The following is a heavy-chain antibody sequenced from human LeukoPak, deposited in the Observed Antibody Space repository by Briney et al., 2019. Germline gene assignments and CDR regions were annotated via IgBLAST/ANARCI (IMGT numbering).Heavy chain of an antibody. J-gene: IGHJ3*02. CDR3: ARGGYSGYDTSSDAFDI. D-gene: IGHD5-12*01. CDR2: IVVGSGNT. CDR1: GFTFTSSA. V-gene: IGHV1-58*02. Sequence: SVKVSCKASGFTFTSSAMQWVRQARGQRLEWIGWIVVGSGNTNYAQKFQERVTITRDMSTSTAYMELSSLRSDDTAVYYCARGGYSGYDTSSDAFDIWGQGTMVTVSS.